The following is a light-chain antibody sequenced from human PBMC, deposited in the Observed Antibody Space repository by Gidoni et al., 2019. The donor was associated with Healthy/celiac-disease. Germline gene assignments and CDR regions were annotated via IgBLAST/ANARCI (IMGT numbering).Light chain of an antibody. CDR2: GAS. CDR3: QQYNNWPPWT. CDR1: QSVSSN. V-gene: IGKV3D-15*01. J-gene: IGKJ1*01. Sequence: EIVMTQSPATLSVSPGERATLSCRASQSVSSNLARYQQKPGQAPRLLIYGASTRATGIPARFSGSGSGTEFTLTISSLQSEDCAVYYCQQYNNWPPWTFGQGTKVEIK.